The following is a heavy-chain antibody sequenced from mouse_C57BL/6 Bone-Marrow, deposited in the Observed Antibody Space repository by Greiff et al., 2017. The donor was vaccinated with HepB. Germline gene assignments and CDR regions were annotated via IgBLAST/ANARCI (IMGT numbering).Heavy chain of an antibody. Sequence: VQLQQSGAEPVKPGASVKISCKASGYAFSSYWMNWVKQRPGKGLEWIGQIYPGDGDTNYNGKFKGKATLTADKSSSTAYMQLSSLTSEDSAVYFCARYYGSSYWYFDVWGTGTTVTVSS. CDR2: IYPGDGDT. CDR3: ARYYGSSYWYFDV. CDR1: GYAFSSYW. V-gene: IGHV1-80*01. J-gene: IGHJ1*03. D-gene: IGHD1-1*01.